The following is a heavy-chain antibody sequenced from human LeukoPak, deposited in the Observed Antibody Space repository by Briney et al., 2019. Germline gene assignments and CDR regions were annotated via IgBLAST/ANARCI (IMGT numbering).Heavy chain of an antibody. V-gene: IGHV5-51*01. CDR3: VRLAPYYDFWSGYYKTSYNWSDP. Sequence: GESLKISCKGSGYSFTGYWIGWVRRMPGKGLEWMGIIYPGDSDTRYSPSFQGQVTISADKSISTAYLQWSSLKASDTAMYYCVRLAPYYDFWSGYYKTSYNWSDPWGQGTLVSVSS. J-gene: IGHJ5*02. D-gene: IGHD3-3*01. CDR2: IYPGDSDT. CDR1: GYSFTGYW.